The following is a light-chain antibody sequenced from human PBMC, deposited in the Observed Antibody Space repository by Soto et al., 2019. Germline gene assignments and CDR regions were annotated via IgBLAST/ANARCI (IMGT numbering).Light chain of an antibody. V-gene: IGKV1-13*02. CDR2: AAS. CDR3: QQYNSYSST. J-gene: IGKJ1*01. Sequence: AIQLTQSPSSLSASVGDRVTITCRASQGIRSALGWYQQKPGKVPKLLIYAASTLQSGVPSRFSGSGFGTDFTLTISSLQPDDFATYYCQQYNSYSSTFGQGTKVDIK. CDR1: QGIRSA.